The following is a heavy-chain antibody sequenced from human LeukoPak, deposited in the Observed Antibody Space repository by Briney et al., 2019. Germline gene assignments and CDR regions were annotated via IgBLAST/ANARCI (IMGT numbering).Heavy chain of an antibody. CDR3: ARPRSGSYYIDY. CDR2: ISSSSSYI. Sequence: GGSLRLSCAASGFTFSSYNMHWVRQAPGKGLEWVSYISSSSSYIYYADSVKGQFTISRDNAKNSLYLQMNSLRAEDTAVYYCARPRSGSYYIDYWGQGTLVTVSS. V-gene: IGHV3-21*01. J-gene: IGHJ4*02. CDR1: GFTFSSYN. D-gene: IGHD3-10*01.